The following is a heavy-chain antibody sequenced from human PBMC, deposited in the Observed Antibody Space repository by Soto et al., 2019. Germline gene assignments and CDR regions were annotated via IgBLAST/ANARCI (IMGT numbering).Heavy chain of an antibody. D-gene: IGHD3-22*01. CDR3: ARVGYDSSGYLDY. J-gene: IGHJ4*02. V-gene: IGHV4-59*01. CDR2: IYYSGST. CDR1: GGSISSYY. Sequence: QVQLQESGPGLVKPSETLSLTCTVSGGSISSYYWSWIRQPPGKGLEWIGYIYYSGSTNYNPSLKIRVTIPVDTSKNQFSLKLSSVTAADTAVYYCARVGYDSSGYLDYWGQGTLVTVSS.